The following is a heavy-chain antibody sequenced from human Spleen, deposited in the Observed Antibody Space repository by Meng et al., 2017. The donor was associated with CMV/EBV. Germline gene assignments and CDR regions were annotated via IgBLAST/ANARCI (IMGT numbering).Heavy chain of an antibody. Sequence: GESLKISCAASGFTFSNFRMNWVRQAPGKGLEWVSSISSSGVYIFYANSVEGRFTISRDNAKNSLYLQMNSLRAEDTAVYYCARFLSTAYGDLTLRTSSYYYGMDVWGQGTTVTVSS. J-gene: IGHJ6*02. V-gene: IGHV3-21*04. CDR1: GFTFSNFR. CDR2: ISSSGVYI. D-gene: IGHD4-17*01. CDR3: ARFLSTAYGDLTLRTSSYYYGMDV.